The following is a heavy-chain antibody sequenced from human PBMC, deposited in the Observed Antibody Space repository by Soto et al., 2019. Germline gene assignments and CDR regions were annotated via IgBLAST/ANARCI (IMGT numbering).Heavy chain of an antibody. D-gene: IGHD3-16*01. CDR3: ARGGIGSFDY. CDR1: GFTFTDYW. CDR2: IHSDGATT. V-gene: IGHV3-74*03. J-gene: IGHJ4*02. Sequence: EVHLVESGGGLVQPGGSLRLSCADSGFTFTDYWMHWVRQSPGKGLVWVSHIHSDGATTTYADSVKGRFTISRDNARNTVSLQMNGLRVDDTAVYYCARGGIGSFDYWGQGALVSVSS.